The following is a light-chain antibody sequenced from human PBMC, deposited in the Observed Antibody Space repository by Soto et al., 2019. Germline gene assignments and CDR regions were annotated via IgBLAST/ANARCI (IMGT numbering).Light chain of an antibody. Sequence: DIQMTQSPSTLSACVGDRVTITCRASQSISSWLAWYQQKPGKAPKLLIYDASSLESGVPLRFSRSGFGTEFTLTISNLQPDDFATYYCQQYNSYPWTFGQGTKVDIK. CDR1: QSISSW. V-gene: IGKV1-5*01. CDR2: DAS. CDR3: QQYNSYPWT. J-gene: IGKJ1*01.